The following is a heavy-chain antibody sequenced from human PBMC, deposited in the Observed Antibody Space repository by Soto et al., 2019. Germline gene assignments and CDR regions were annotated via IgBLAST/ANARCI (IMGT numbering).Heavy chain of an antibody. J-gene: IGHJ4*02. CDR2: IWYDGSNK. CDR3: ARGFPTVPTWLLFDS. D-gene: IGHD4-17*01. CDR1: GFTFSNYG. V-gene: IGHV3-33*01. Sequence: GGSLRLSCAASGFTFSNYGMHWVRQAPGKWLEWVAVIWYDGSNKYYADSVKGRFTISRDNSKNTLSLQMNSLRAEDTAVYYCARGFPTVPTWLLFDSWGQGXLVTVYS.